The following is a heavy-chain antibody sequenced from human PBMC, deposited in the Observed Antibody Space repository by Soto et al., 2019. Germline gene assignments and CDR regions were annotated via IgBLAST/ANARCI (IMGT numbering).Heavy chain of an antibody. V-gene: IGHV4-59*01. Sequence: PSETLSLTCTVSGGSISSYYWSWIRQPPGKGLEWIGYIYYSGSTNYNPSLKSRVTISVDTSKNQFSLKLSSVTAADTAVYYCARAVRSSSWTPYYYYYMDVWGKGTTVTVSS. CDR1: GGSISSYY. J-gene: IGHJ6*03. CDR3: ARAVRSSSWTPYYYYYMDV. D-gene: IGHD6-13*01. CDR2: IYYSGST.